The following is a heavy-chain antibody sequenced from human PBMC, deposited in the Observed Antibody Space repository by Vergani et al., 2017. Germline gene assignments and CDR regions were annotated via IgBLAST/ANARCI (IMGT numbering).Heavy chain of an antibody. J-gene: IGHJ5*02. Sequence: QAQLVESGGGVVQPGRSLRLSCAASGFTFSSYGMHWVRQAPGKGLEWVAVISYDGSNKYYADSVKGRFTISRDNSKNTLYLQMNSLRAEDTAVYYCAKDGQQWLVYNWFDPWGQGTLVTVSS. V-gene: IGHV3-30*18. CDR2: ISYDGSNK. D-gene: IGHD6-19*01. CDR3: AKDGQQWLVYNWFDP. CDR1: GFTFSSYG.